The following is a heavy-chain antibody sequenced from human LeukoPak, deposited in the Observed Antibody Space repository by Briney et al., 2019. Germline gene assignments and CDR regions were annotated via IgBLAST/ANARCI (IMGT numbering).Heavy chain of an antibody. D-gene: IGHD5-18*01. CDR1: GFTFSNYA. V-gene: IGHV3-23*01. CDR3: ARDWDKDTAAIDN. CDR2: IRGGGDKT. J-gene: IGHJ4*02. Sequence: GGSLRLSCAASGFTFSNYAMSWVRRAPGKGLEWVTAIRGGGDKTYYADSVKGRFTISRDNSRNTVYLQMNSLRAEDTAIYYCARDWDKDTAAIDNWGQGTLLIVSS.